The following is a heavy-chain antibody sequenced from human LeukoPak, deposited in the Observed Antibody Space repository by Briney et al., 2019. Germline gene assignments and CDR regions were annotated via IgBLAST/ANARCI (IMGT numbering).Heavy chain of an antibody. V-gene: IGHV3-7*01. D-gene: IGHD2-15*01. CDR2: INQDAGTT. CDR3: AREPAWSSLDI. CDR1: GFSFTSYW. Sequence: GGSLRLSCVASGFSFTSYWMSWVRQAPGKDLEFVANINQDAGTTNYVDSVKGRFTISRHNAGNSLYLQMSSLRAEDTALYYCAREPAWSSLDICGQEIMVTVSS. J-gene: IGHJ3*02.